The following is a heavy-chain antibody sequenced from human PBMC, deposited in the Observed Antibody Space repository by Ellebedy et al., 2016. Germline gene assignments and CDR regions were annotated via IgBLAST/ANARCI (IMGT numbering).Heavy chain of an antibody. CDR2: IKYDGSST. J-gene: IGHJ3*02. V-gene: IGHV3-74*01. CDR3: ASGDSSGWSVAFDI. D-gene: IGHD6-19*01. CDR1: GFTFSNYW. Sequence: GESLKISXAASGFTFSNYWMHWVRQAPGKGLVWVSRIKYDGSSTDYADSVKGRFTISRDNAKNTLYLQMNSLRGEDTAVYYCASGDSSGWSVAFDIWGQGTMVTVSS.